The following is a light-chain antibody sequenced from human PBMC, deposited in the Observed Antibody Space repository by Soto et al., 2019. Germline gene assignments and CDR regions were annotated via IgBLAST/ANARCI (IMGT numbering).Light chain of an antibody. Sequence: XVLTQSPATLSLSPGERATLSCRATQSIDTYLAWYQQKPGQAPRLLIYDASDRATGVPARFSGSGSGTDFTLTISSLEPEDFAVYYCQQRTIFGPGTKV. V-gene: IGKV3-11*01. CDR3: QQRTI. CDR1: QSIDTY. J-gene: IGKJ3*01. CDR2: DAS.